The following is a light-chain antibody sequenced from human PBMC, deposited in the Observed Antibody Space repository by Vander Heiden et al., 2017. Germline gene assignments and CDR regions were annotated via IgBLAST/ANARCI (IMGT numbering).Light chain of an antibody. CDR1: QSITNY. CDR3: QQSYRTPWT. V-gene: IGKV1-39*01. CDR2: GAS. J-gene: IGKJ1*01. Sequence: DIQMTQSRSSLSASVGDRVTITCRASQSITNYLNWYQQKPGKAPKLLIYGASSLQSGVPSRFSGSGSGTDFTLTISTLQPEDYATYHCQQSYRTPWTFGQGTKVEIK.